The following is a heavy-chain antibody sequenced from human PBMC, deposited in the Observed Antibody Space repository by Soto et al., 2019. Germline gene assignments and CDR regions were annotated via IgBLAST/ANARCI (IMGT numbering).Heavy chain of an antibody. CDR3: AKKSSNYYDSSGYSDY. Sequence: GGSLRLSCAASGFTFSSYAMSWVRQAPGKGLEWVSAISGSGGSTYYADSVKGRLTISRDNSKNTLYLQMNSLRAEDTAVYYCAKKSSNYYDSSGYSDYWGQGTLVTVSS. CDR2: ISGSGGST. D-gene: IGHD3-22*01. V-gene: IGHV3-23*01. CDR1: GFTFSSYA. J-gene: IGHJ4*02.